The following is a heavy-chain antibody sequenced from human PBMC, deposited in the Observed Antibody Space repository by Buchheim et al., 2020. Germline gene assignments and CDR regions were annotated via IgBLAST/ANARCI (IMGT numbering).Heavy chain of an antibody. CDR3: ARRPLARDYYGMDV. CDR2: INVGDGNT. V-gene: IGHV1-3*01. CDR1: GYTFSNYA. J-gene: IGHJ6*02. Sequence: QVQLVQSGAEVKKPGASVMVSCKASGYTFSNYAMHWVRQAPGQRLEWMGWINVGDGNTKYSQRFQVRVTITRDTSATTAYMELSRLRSEDTAVYYCARRPLARDYYGMDVWGQGTT.